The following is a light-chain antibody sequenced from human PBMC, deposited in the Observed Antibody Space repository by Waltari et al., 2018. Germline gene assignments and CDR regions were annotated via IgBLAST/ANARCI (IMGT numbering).Light chain of an antibody. V-gene: IGLV1-40*01. CDR1: SSNIGAGYG. CDR2: DYT. J-gene: IGLJ2*01. Sequence: QSVLTQPPPVSGAPGPRVTISCTGSSSNIGAGYGVHWYQQLPGRAPKLLIFDYTNRPSGVPDRFSGSKSGSSASLAITGLQPEDEADYYCQSYDSSLSGSRDVIFGGGTKLTVL. CDR3: QSYDSSLSGSRDVI.